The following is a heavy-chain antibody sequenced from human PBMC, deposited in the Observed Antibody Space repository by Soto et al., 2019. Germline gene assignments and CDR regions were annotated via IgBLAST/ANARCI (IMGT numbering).Heavy chain of an antibody. D-gene: IGHD2-2*01. V-gene: IGHV1-18*01. CDR1: GYTFTSYG. Sequence: ASVKVSCKASGYTFTSYGISWVRQAPGQGLEWMGWISAYNGNTNYAQKLQGRVTMTTDTSTSTAYMELRSLRSDDTAVYYCARDYGAVPAANYYYYGMDAWGQGTTVTVSS. CDR2: ISAYNGNT. CDR3: ARDYGAVPAANYYYYGMDA. J-gene: IGHJ6*02.